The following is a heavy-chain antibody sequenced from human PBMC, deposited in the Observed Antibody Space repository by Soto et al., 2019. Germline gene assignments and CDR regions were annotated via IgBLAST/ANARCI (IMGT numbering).Heavy chain of an antibody. Sequence: SETLSLTCAVSGGSISSSNWWSWVRQPPGKGLEWIGEIYHSGSTNYNPSLKSRVTISVDKSKNQFSLKLSSVTAADTAVYYCARARGEAAAGTNWFDPWGQGTLVTVSS. CDR3: ARARGEAAAGTNWFDP. D-gene: IGHD6-13*01. V-gene: IGHV4-4*02. CDR2: IYHSGST. J-gene: IGHJ5*02. CDR1: GGSISSSNW.